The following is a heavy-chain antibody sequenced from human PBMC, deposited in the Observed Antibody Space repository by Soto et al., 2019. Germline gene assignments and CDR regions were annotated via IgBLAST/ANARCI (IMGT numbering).Heavy chain of an antibody. J-gene: IGHJ6*02. CDR3: ARDNGYGMDV. CDR1: GFTFSSYS. V-gene: IGHV3-21*01. Sequence: GGSLRLSXAASGFTFSSYSMNWVRQAPGRGLEWVSSISSSSSYIYYADSVKGRFTISKDNAKNSLYLQMNSLRAEHTAVYYCARDNGYGMDVWGQGTTVTVSS. CDR2: ISSSSSYI.